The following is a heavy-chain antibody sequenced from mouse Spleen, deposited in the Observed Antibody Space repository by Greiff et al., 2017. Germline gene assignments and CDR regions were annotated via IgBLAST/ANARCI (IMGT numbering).Heavy chain of an antibody. D-gene: IGHD2-4*01. CDR2: IYPRDGST. CDR1: GYTFTSYD. CDR3: AIRGGYDDYDVLDY. V-gene: IGHV1-85*01. J-gene: IGHJ2*01. Sequence: VQLQQSGPELVKPGASVKLSCKASGYTFTSYDINWVKQRPGQGLEWIGWIYPRDGSTKYNEKFKGKATLTVDTSSSTAYMELHSLTSEDSAVYFCAIRGGYDDYDVLDYWGQGTTLTVSS.